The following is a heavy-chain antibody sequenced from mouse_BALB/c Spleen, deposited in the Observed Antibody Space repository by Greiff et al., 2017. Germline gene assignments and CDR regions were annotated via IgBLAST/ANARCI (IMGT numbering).Heavy chain of an antibody. Sequence: DVHLVESGGGLVKPGGSLKLSCAASGFTFSDYYMYWVRQTPEKRLEWVATISDGGSYTYYPDSVKGRFTISRDNAKNNLYLQMSSLKSEDTAMYYCARDPTMITTGFAYWGQGTLVIVSA. J-gene: IGHJ3*01. CDR3: ARDPTMITTGFAY. CDR1: GFTFSDYY. V-gene: IGHV5-4*02. CDR2: ISDGGSYT. D-gene: IGHD2-4*01.